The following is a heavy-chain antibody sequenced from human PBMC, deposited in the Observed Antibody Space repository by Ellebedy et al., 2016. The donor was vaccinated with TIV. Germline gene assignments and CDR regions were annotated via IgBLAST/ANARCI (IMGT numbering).Heavy chain of an antibody. CDR3: TSEMIRSGRYDDR. CDR2: IRSKVNSYAT. D-gene: IGHD1-26*01. V-gene: IGHV3-73*01. J-gene: IGHJ3*01. CDR1: GFAFSGSA. Sequence: PGGSLRLSCAASGFAFSGSAMHWVRQASGKGLEWVGRIRSKVNSYATAYAASVKGRFTISRDDSKNTAYLQMNSLKSEDTAVYYCTSEMIRSGRYDDRWGQGTMVTVSS.